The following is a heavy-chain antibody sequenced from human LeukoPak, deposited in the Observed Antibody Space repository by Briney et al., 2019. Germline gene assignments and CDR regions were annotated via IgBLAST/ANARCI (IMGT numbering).Heavy chain of an antibody. J-gene: IGHJ4*02. CDR3: ARRRGGVYFDY. CDR2: INHSGST. D-gene: IGHD2-8*02. Sequence: PSETLSLTCAVYGGSFSGYYWSWIRQPPGEGLEWIGEINHSGSTNYNPSLKSRVTISVDTSKNQFSLKLSSVTAADTAVYYCARRRGGVYFDYWGQGTLVTVSS. CDR1: GGSFSGYY. V-gene: IGHV4-34*01.